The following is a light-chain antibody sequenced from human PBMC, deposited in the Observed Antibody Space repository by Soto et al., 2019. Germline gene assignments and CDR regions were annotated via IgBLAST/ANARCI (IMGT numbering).Light chain of an antibody. CDR1: QSVSSS. CDR3: QQYDNWPQT. CDR2: GAS. V-gene: IGKV3-15*01. Sequence: EIVLTQSPGTLSLSPGERATLSCRARQSVSSSLAWYQQKPGQAPRLLIYGASTRATGIPARFSGSGSGTDFTLTISSLQSEDFAVYYCQQYDNWPQTFGQGTKVDIK. J-gene: IGKJ1*01.